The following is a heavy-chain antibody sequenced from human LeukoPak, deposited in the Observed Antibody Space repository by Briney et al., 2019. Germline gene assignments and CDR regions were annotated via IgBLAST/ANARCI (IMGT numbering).Heavy chain of an antibody. D-gene: IGHD3-22*01. V-gene: IGHV4-38-2*02. CDR2: IHHSGNT. Sequence: PSETLSLTCSVSGYSISSGYFWGWIRQPPGKGLEWVGSIHHSGNTYYNPSLKTRVTISVDTSKNQFSRKLTSVTAADTAVYYCARERPPASSGYYEYWAQGTLVTVSS. CDR3: ARERPPASSGYYEY. CDR1: GYSISSGYF. J-gene: IGHJ4*02.